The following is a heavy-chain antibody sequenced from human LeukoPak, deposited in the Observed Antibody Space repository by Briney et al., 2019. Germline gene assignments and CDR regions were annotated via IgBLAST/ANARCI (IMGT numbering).Heavy chain of an antibody. CDR1: EGTFSSYT. D-gene: IGHD6-6*01. V-gene: IGHV1-69*02. CDR3: ARVSASNSDDYYYYMDV. J-gene: IGHJ6*03. CDR2: IIPILGIA. Sequence: ASVKVSCKASEGTFSSYTISWVRQAPGQGLEWMGRIIPILGIANYAQKFQGRVTITADKSTSTAYMELSSLRSEDTAVYYCARVSASNSDDYYYYMDVWGKGTTVTVSS.